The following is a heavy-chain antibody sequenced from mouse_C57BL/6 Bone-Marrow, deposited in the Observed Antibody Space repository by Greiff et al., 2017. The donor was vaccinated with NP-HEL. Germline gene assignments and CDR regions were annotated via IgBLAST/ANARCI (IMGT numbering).Heavy chain of an antibody. V-gene: IGHV2-9-1*01. CDR1: GFSLTSYA. J-gene: IGHJ3*01. CDR3: ASSHYYGSRGFAY. D-gene: IGHD1-1*01. Sequence: VQLQQSGPGLVAPSQSLSITCTVSGFSLTSYAISWVRQPPGKGLEWLGVIWTGGGTNYNSALKSRLSISKDNSKSQVFLKMNSLQTDDTARYYCASSHYYGSRGFAYWGQGTLVTVSA. CDR2: IWTGGGT.